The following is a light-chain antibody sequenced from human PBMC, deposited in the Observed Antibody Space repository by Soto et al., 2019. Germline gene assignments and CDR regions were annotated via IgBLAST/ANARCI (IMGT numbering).Light chain of an antibody. J-gene: IGKJ1*01. CDR1: QGIRNF. CDR2: AAS. CDR3: QQYGSSPWT. V-gene: IGKV1-27*01. Sequence: DIPMTQSPPSLSASVGDRVTITCRASQGIRNFVAWYQQKPGKAPKLLIYAASTLQSGVPSRFSGSGSGTDFTLTISRLEPEDFAVYYCQQYGSSPWTFGQGTKVEIK.